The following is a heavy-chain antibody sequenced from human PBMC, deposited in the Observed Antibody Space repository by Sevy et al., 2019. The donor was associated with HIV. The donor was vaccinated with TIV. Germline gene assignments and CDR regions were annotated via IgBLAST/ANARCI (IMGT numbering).Heavy chain of an antibody. D-gene: IGHD6-13*01. V-gene: IGHV3-49*04. CDR3: TRDPGIAAAGLYYYYYGMDV. Sequence: GGSLRLSCTASEFTFGDYAMSWVRQAPGKGLEWVGFIRSKAYGGTTEYAASVKGRFTISRDDSKSIAYLQMNSLKTEDTAVYYCTRDPGIAAAGLYYYYYGMDVWGQGTTVTVSS. CDR1: EFTFGDYA. J-gene: IGHJ6*02. CDR2: IRSKAYGGTT.